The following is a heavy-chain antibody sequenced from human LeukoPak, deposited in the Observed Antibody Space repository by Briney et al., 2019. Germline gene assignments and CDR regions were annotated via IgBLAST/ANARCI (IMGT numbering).Heavy chain of an antibody. CDR2: VSFDGNNK. D-gene: IGHD2-2*01. CDR3: AREEFDIVLVPTLMGQPQFDQ. J-gene: IGHJ4*02. Sequence: PGRSLRLSCAASGLTFSSNAMHWVRQAPSKGLEWVAVVSFDGNNKYYADSVKGRFTISRDNSKNTLYLQMNSLRDDDTAVYYCAREEFDIVLVPTLMGQPQFDQWGQGTLVTVSS. CDR1: GLTFSSNA. V-gene: IGHV3-30-3*01.